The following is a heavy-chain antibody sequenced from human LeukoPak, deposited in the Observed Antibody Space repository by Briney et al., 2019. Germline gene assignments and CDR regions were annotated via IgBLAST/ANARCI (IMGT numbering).Heavy chain of an antibody. V-gene: IGHV3-30-3*01. CDR2: ISCDGSSK. Sequence: PGGSLRLSCAASGFTFSSYAMHWVRQAPGKGLEWVAVISCDGSSKYYADSVKGRFTISRDNAKNSLYLQMNSLRAEDTAVYYCARGDYGDYAYYFDYWGQGTLVTVSS. D-gene: IGHD4-17*01. CDR1: GFTFSSYA. J-gene: IGHJ4*02. CDR3: ARGDYGDYAYYFDY.